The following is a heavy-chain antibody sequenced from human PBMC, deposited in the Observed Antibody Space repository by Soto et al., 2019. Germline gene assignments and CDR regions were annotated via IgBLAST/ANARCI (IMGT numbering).Heavy chain of an antibody. J-gene: IGHJ4*02. CDR1: GYTFTSYG. CDR3: ARGGMYNSSRRYFDS. CDR2: ISGYNGNT. Sequence: QVQLVQSGAEVRKPGASVKVSCKAAGYTFTSYGITWVRQAPGQGLEWMGWISGYNGNTDYAQKVQGRVTMTTDTSTSTAYMEVRGLRPDDTAVYYCARGGMYNSSRRYFDSWGQGTLVTVSS. V-gene: IGHV1-18*04. D-gene: IGHD6-13*01.